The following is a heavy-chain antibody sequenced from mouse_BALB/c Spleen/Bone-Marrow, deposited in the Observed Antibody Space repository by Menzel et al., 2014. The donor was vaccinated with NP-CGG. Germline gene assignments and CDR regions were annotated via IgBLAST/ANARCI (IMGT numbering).Heavy chain of an antibody. J-gene: IGHJ4*01. CDR1: GFNIKDTY. D-gene: IGHD4-1*01. CDR3: ARWEYYAMDY. V-gene: IGHV14-3*02. CDR2: IDPANGNT. Sequence: EVKLMESGAELVKPGASVKLSCTASGFNIKDTYMHWVKQRPEQGLEWIGRIDPANGNTKYGPKFQGKATITADTSSNTAYLQLSRLTSEDTAVYYCARWEYYAMDYWGQGTSVTVSS.